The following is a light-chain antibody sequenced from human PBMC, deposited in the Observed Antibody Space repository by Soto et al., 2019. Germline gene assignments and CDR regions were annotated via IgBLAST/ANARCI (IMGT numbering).Light chain of an antibody. V-gene: IGKV3-20*01. Sequence: PGESATLSCRASESVNSNSLAWYQPKPGQAPRLLIFGSSSRATGIPNRFSGSGSGTDFTLTISGLEPEDFAVYYCHQYGLLPRHPFGQGTKLEIK. CDR3: HQYGLLPRHP. CDR2: GSS. CDR1: ESVNSNS. J-gene: IGKJ2*01.